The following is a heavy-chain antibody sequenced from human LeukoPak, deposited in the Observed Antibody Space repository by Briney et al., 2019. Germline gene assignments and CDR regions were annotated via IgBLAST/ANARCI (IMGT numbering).Heavy chain of an antibody. V-gene: IGHV1-8*03. D-gene: IGHD2-2*01. CDR2: MNPKSGNT. J-gene: IGHJ5*02. Sequence: ASVTVSCKASGYTFTSYDINWVRQATGQGLEWMGWMNPKSGNTGYVQKFQGRVTITMNTSISTAYMELSSLRSEDTAVYYCARGGCSSTSCYDPWGQGTLVTVFS. CDR1: GYTFTSYD. CDR3: ARGGCSSTSCYDP.